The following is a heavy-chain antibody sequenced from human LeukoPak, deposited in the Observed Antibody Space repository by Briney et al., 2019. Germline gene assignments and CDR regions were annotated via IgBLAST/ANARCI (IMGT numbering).Heavy chain of an antibody. CDR1: GFTFSGYW. D-gene: IGHD3-3*01. J-gene: IGHJ6*03. V-gene: IGHV3-74*01. CDR2: IDNDGHGI. Sequence: PGGSLRLSCVTSGFTFSGYWMHWVRHGPEKGLELVSRIDNDGHGIIYADSVKGRFTTSRDNVKNTLYLQMNRLRVEDTAVYYCAAGGGWDPSFGVVTHIDAWGKGTTVVVS. CDR3: AAGGGWDPSFGVVTHIDA.